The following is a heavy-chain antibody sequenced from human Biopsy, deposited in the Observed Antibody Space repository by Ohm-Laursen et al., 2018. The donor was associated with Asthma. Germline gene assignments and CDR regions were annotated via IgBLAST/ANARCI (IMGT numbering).Heavy chain of an antibody. D-gene: IGHD7-27*01. CDR2: ITPERGGT. Sequence: SVKVSCKASGYSFTDYHLHWVRQAPGQGLEWMGRITPERGGTTYAQKFQGRVTMTRDTSISTAYMELSRLTSDDTAVYYCARVQKSPGDRWFDPWGQGTLVTVSS. V-gene: IGHV1-2*06. J-gene: IGHJ5*02. CDR1: GYSFTDYH. CDR3: ARVQKSPGDRWFDP.